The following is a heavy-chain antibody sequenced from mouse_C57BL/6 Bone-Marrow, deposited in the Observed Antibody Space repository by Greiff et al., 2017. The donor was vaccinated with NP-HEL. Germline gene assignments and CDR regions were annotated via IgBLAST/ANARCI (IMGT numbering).Heavy chain of an antibody. CDR2: INSDGGST. CDR3: ARPHYYGSRRGNY. Sequence: DVKLQESGGGLVQPGESLKLSCESNEYEFPSHDMSWVRKTPEKRLELVAAINSDGGSTYYPDTMERRFIISRDNTKKTLYLQMSSLRSEDTALYYCARPHYYGSRRGNYWGQGTTLTVSS. D-gene: IGHD1-1*01. V-gene: IGHV5-2*01. CDR1: EYEFPSHD. J-gene: IGHJ2*01.